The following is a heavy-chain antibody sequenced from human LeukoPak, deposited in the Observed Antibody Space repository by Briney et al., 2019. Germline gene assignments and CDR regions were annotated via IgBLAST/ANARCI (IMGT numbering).Heavy chain of an antibody. V-gene: IGHV1-46*04. D-gene: IGHD5-18*01. CDR2: ISPSAGST. J-gene: IGHJ4*02. CDR3: ARAPDNYGIDDY. Sequence: GASVKVSCKASGCTFTRYYMHWVRQAPGQGLEWMGIISPSAGSTSYAPKLQGRVTLTRDTSTSTVYMELSSLGYEDTAIYYCARAPDNYGIDDYWGQGTLLTVSS. CDR1: GCTFTRYY.